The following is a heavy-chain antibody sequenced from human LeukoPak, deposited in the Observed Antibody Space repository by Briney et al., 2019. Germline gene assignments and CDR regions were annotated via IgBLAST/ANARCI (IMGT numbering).Heavy chain of an antibody. CDR3: ASSITMVRGVIISPSDAFDI. J-gene: IGHJ3*02. Sequence: SVKVSCKASGGTFSSYAISWVRQAPGQGLEWMGGIIPIFGTANYAQKFQGRVTITADESTSTAYMELRSLRSDDTAVYYCASSITMVRGVIISPSDAFDIWGQGTMVTVSS. CDR2: IIPIFGTA. D-gene: IGHD3-10*01. V-gene: IGHV1-69*13. CDR1: GGTFSSYA.